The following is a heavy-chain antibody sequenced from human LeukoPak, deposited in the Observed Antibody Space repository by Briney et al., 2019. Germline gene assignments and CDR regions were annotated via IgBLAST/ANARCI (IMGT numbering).Heavy chain of an antibody. CDR3: ARGGFYSDSSNYHPFDF. V-gene: IGHV3-23*01. J-gene: IGHJ4*02. Sequence: RSGGSLRLSCAASGFTFSSYAMSWVRQAPGKGLEWVSGISGGGGTTYYGDSVEGRFTISRDNSKNTLFLQMNSLRAEDTAVYYCARGGFYSDSSNYHPFDFWGQGTLVTVSS. CDR1: GFTFSSYA. CDR2: ISGGGGTT. D-gene: IGHD3-22*01.